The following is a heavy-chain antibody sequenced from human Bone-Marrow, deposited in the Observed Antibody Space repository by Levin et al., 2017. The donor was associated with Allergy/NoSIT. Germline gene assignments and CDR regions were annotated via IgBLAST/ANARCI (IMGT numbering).Heavy chain of an antibody. Sequence: GGSLRLSCAASGFTLSSSWMYWVRQVPGKGLEWVSRINNDESTIDYADSVKGRFTISRDNAKNTLFLQMNSLRAEDTAVYYCTRTPGMDVWGQGTTVTVSS. CDR2: INNDESTI. V-gene: IGHV3-74*01. CDR1: GFTLSSSW. J-gene: IGHJ6*02. CDR3: TRTPGMDV.